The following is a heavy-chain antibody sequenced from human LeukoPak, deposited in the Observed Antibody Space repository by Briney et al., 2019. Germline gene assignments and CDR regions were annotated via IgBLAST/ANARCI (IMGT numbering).Heavy chain of an antibody. J-gene: IGHJ4*02. CDR1: GYTFTSYD. CDR3: ARAESIAARPGGY. Sequence: ASVKLSCKPSGYTFTSYDINLVRQAPGQGLEWMGIINPSGGSTSYAQKFQGRVTMTRDTSTSTVYMQLSSLRSEDTDVYYCARAESIAARPGGYWGQGTLVTVSS. V-gene: IGHV1-46*01. CDR2: INPSGGST. D-gene: IGHD6-6*01.